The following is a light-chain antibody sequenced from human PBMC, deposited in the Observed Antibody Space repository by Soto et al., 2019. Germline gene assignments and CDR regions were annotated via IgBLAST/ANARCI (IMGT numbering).Light chain of an antibody. CDR1: QSVSIY. CDR2: DAS. V-gene: IGKV3-11*01. CDR3: QQYGRSGT. Sequence: DIVLTQSPATLSLSLGDRATISCRASQSVSIYLAWYQQKPGQAPRLLIYDASNRATGIPARFSGSGSGTDFTLTISSLEPEDFAVYYCQQYGRSGTFGQGTKVDIK. J-gene: IGKJ1*01.